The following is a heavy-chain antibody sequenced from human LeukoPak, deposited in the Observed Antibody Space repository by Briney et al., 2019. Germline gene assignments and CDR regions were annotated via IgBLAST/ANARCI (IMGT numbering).Heavy chain of an antibody. V-gene: IGHV3-23*01. CDR1: GFTFSSYA. CDR2: ISGSGGST. CDR3: ARDRTPILLNSGSYPTDY. J-gene: IGHJ4*02. Sequence: PGGSLRLSCAASGFTFSSYAMSWVRQAPGKGLEWVSAISGSGGSTYYADSVKGRFTISRDNSKNTLYLQMNSLRSDDTAVYYCARDRTPILLNSGSYPTDYWGQGTLVTVSS. D-gene: IGHD1-26*01.